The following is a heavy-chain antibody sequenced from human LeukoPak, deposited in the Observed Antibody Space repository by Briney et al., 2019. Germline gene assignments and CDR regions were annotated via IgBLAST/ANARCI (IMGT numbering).Heavy chain of an antibody. CDR2: ISSSSSYI. V-gene: IGHV3-21*01. Sequence: PGGSLRLSCAASGFTFSSYSMNWVRQAPGKGLEWVSSISSSSSYIYYADSVKGRFTISRDNAKNSLHLQMNSLRAEDTAVYYCARDAVTTEDAFDIWGQGTMVTVSS. CDR1: GFTFSSYS. CDR3: ARDAVTTEDAFDI. J-gene: IGHJ3*02. D-gene: IGHD4-4*01.